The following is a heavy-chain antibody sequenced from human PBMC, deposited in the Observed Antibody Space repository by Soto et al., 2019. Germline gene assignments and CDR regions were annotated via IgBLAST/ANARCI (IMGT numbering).Heavy chain of an antibody. V-gene: IGHV3-23*01. CDR2: ISNSGGST. Sequence: EVQLLESGGGLVQPGGSLRLSCAASGFTFSNYAMSWVRQAPGKGLEWVSGISNSGGSTYYADSVKGRFTISRDNSKNTLYLQMNSLRAEDTAVYYCAKDGIAAAPMDVWGQGTTVTVSS. CDR3: AKDGIAAAPMDV. CDR1: GFTFSNYA. J-gene: IGHJ6*02. D-gene: IGHD6-13*01.